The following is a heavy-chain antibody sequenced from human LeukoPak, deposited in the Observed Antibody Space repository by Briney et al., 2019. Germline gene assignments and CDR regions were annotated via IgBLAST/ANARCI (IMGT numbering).Heavy chain of an antibody. Sequence: GGSLRLSCAASGFTFSDDLLTWVRQGPGKGLEWVSSISGSGGSTYYADSVKGRFTISRDNSKNTLYLQMNSLRAEDTAVYYCARDRTEPYGSGKRWVYYYYGMDVWGKGSTVTVSS. J-gene: IGHJ6*04. CDR2: ISGSGGST. D-gene: IGHD3-10*01. CDR3: ARDRTEPYGSGKRWVYYYYGMDV. V-gene: IGHV3-23*01. CDR1: GFTFSDDL.